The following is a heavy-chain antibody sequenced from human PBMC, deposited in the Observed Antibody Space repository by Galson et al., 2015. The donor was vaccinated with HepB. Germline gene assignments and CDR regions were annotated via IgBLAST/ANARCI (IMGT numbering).Heavy chain of an antibody. CDR1: GFSFFSSDYE. J-gene: IGHJ6*02. D-gene: IGHD3-16*01. Sequence: SLRLSCAASGFSFFSSDYEIHWIRQGPGKGPECVAVSSFDEDDDYYADSVKGRFTVSRDNSTNTVYLQMNSLRADDTAVYFCAKCKFDYNCHALDVWGQGATVTVSS. CDR2: SSFDEDDD. V-gene: IGHV3-30*18. CDR3: AKCKFDYNCHALDV.